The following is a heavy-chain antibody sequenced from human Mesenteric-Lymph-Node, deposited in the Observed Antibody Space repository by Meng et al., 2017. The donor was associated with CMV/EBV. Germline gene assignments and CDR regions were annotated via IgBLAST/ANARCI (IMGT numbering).Heavy chain of an antibody. CDR3: AAYYSGNYFVFDY. CDR1: GFTVTNCA. Sequence: ASGFTVTNCATSGGRQAAGTGVEWVSTIINTGTSTYDPDAVKSLFTISKDNSKNTLYQHLNRLRAEDTALYYCAAYYSGNYFVFDYWGQGTLVTVSS. CDR2: IINTGTST. D-gene: IGHD1-26*01. V-gene: IGHV3-23*01. J-gene: IGHJ4*02.